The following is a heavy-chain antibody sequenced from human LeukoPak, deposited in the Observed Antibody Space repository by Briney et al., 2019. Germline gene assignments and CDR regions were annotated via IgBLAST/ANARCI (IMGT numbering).Heavy chain of an antibody. CDR2: MNPNSGNT. CDR3: ARGHGYPPREFDY. Sequence: EASVKVSCKASGYTYTSYDINCVRPATGQGPERMGWMNPNSGNTGYAQKFQGRVTMTRNTSISTAYMELSSLRSEDTAVYYCARGHGYPPREFDYWGQGTQVTVSS. V-gene: IGHV1-8*01. D-gene: IGHD6-13*01. J-gene: IGHJ4*02. CDR1: GYTYTSYD.